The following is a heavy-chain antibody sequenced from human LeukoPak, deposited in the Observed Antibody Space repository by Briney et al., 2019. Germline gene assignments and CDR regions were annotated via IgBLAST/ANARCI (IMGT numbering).Heavy chain of an antibody. CDR3: AKDTYSSIVVVAPGY. CDR1: GFTFDDYA. V-gene: IGHV3-9*01. J-gene: IGHJ4*02. Sequence: SLRLSCAASGFTFDDYAMHWVRQAPGKGLEWVSGISWNSGSIGYADSVKGRFTISRDNAKNSLYLQMNSPRAEDTALYYCAKDTYSSIVVVAPGYWGQGTLVTVSS. D-gene: IGHD2-15*01. CDR2: ISWNSGSI.